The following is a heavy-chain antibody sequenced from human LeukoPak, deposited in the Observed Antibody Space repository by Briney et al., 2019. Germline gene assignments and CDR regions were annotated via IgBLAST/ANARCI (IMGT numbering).Heavy chain of an antibody. J-gene: IGHJ4*02. V-gene: IGHV4-59*08. CDR1: GGSISSYY. Sequence: PSETLSLTCTVSGGSISSYYWSWIRQPPGKGLEWIGYIYYSGSTNYNPSLKSRVTISVDTSKNQFSLKLSSVTAADTAVYYCARRKWELFDYWGQGTLVTASS. D-gene: IGHD1-26*01. CDR2: IYYSGST. CDR3: ARRKWELFDY.